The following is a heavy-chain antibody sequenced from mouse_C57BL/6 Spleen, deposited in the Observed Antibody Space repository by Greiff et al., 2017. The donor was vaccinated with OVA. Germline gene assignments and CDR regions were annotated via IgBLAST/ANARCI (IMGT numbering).Heavy chain of an antibody. CDR1: GYTFTSYG. CDR2: IYPRSGNT. V-gene: IGHV1-81*01. D-gene: IGHD3-2*02. Sequence: QVQLKESGAELARPGASVKLSCKASGYTFTSYGISWVKQRTGQGLEWIGEIYPRSGNTYYNEKFKGKATLTADKSSSTAYMELRSLTSEDSAVYFCARGIDSSGHVYWGQGTTLTVSS. J-gene: IGHJ2*01. CDR3: ARGIDSSGHVY.